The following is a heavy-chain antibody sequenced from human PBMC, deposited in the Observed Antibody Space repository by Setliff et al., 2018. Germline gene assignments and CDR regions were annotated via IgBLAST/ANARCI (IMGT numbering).Heavy chain of an antibody. CDR1: GGSFDSGTHY. V-gene: IGHV4-61*02. J-gene: IGHJ4*02. Sequence: SETLSLTCTVTGGSFDSGTHYWSWIRQPAGKVPEWIGLIQGTGNTNYNPSLQSRATISIDTSKNQISLKITSVTAADTALYSCAGTPARGTTWLSPFDYWGQGIQVTVPQ. CDR2: IQGTGNT. CDR3: AGTPARGTTWLSPFDY. D-gene: IGHD3-9*01.